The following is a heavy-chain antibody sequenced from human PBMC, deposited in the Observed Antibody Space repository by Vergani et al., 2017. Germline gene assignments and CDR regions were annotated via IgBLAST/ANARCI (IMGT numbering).Heavy chain of an antibody. V-gene: IGHV4-39*01. CDR3: AAGYSYGNWFDP. D-gene: IGHD5-18*01. CDR1: GGSISSSSYY. Sequence: QLQLQESGPGLVKPSETLSLTCTVSGGSISSSSYYWGWIRQPPGKGLELIGSIYYSGSTYYNPSLKSRVTISVDTSKNQFSLKLSSVTAADTAVYYCAAGYSYGNWFDPWGQGTLVTVSS. CDR2: IYYSGST. J-gene: IGHJ5*02.